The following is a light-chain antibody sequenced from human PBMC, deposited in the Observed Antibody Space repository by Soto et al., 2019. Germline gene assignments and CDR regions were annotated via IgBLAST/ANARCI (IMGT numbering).Light chain of an antibody. CDR1: SGHSSYI. CDR2: LEGSGSY. V-gene: IGLV4-60*03. Sequence: QAVVTQSSSASASLGSSVKLTCTLSSGHSSYIIAWHQQQPGKAPRYLMKLEGSGSYNKGSGVPDRFSGSSSGADRYLTISNLQSEGEADYYCETWDSNIVVFGGGTKLTVL. CDR3: ETWDSNIVV. J-gene: IGLJ2*01.